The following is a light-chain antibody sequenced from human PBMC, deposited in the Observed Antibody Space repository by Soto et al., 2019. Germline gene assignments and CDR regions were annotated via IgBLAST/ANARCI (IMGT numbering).Light chain of an antibody. CDR2: SNN. J-gene: IGLJ2*01. CDR3: AAWDDSLNGVV. CDR1: SSNIGSNT. V-gene: IGLV1-44*01. Sequence: QSVLTQPPSASGTPGQRVTISCSGSSSNIGSNTVNWYKQLPGTAPKLLIYSNNQRPSGVPDRFSVSKSGTSASLAISGLQSEDEADYYCAAWDDSLNGVVFGGGTQLTVL.